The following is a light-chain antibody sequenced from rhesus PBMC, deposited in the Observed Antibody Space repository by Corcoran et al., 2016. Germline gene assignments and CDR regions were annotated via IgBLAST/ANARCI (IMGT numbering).Light chain of an antibody. CDR3: QQYNSAPPLT. J-gene: IGKJ4*01. V-gene: IGKV1-21*01. CDR1: QGISSW. Sequence: DIQMTQSPSSLSASVGDRVTITCRASQGISSWLAWYQQKPGKAPKLLIYKSSSLQSGVPSRFSGSGSGTDFTLTISSLQPEDCATYYCQQYNSAPPLTFGGRTKVEIK. CDR2: KSS.